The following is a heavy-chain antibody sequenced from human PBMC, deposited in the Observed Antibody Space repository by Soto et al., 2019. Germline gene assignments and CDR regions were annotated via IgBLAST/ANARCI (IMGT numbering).Heavy chain of an antibody. D-gene: IGHD1-26*01. CDR2: INAGNGNT. J-gene: IGHJ4*02. V-gene: IGHV1-3*01. CDR1: GYTFTSYA. CDR3: ARGVGSGLSDY. Sequence: QVQLVQSGAEVKKPGASVKVSCKASGYTFTSYAMHWVRQAPGQRLEWMGWINAGNGNTKYSQKFQGRVTITRDTSASTGYMELSSLRSEDTAVYYCARGVGSGLSDYWGQGPLVTVSS.